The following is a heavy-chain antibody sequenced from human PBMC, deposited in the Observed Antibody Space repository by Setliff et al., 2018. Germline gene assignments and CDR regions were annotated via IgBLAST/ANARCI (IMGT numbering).Heavy chain of an antibody. J-gene: IGHJ3*02. CDR1: GFTFSSYA. CDR3: AKDLEAQYYDILTGYSMGAFDI. D-gene: IGHD3-9*01. V-gene: IGHV3-23*01. CDR2: ISGSGGST. Sequence: GSLSLSCAASGFTFSSYAMSWVRQAPGKGLEWVSAISGSGGSTYYADSVKGRFTISRDNSKNTLYLQMNSLRAEDTAVYYCAKDLEAQYYDILTGYSMGAFDIWGQGTMVTVSS.